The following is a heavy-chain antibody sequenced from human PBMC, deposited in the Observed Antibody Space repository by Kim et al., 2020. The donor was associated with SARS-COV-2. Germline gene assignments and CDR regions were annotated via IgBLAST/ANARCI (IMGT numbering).Heavy chain of an antibody. D-gene: IGHD2-21*02. J-gene: IGHJ4*02. CDR1: GFTFSSYA. V-gene: IGHV3-23*01. CDR2: ISGSGGST. CDR3: AKDLRGTVVTPYDY. Sequence: GGSLRLSCAASGFTFSSYAMSWVRQAPGKGLEWVSAISGSGGSTYYADSVKGRFTISRDNSKNTLYLQMNSLRAEDTAVYYCAKDLRGTVVTPYDYWGQGTLVTVSS.